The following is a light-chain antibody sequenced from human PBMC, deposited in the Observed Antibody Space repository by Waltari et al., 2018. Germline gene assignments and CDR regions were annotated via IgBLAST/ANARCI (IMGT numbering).Light chain of an antibody. CDR3: QTWDTDIHVV. CDR2: LNSDGSH. CDR1: SGPSNYA. Sequence: QLVLTQSPSASASLGASVKLTCTLSSGPSNYAIACHHQQPKKGPRYLMKLNSDGSHTKGDGIPDRFSGSSSGAERFLTISSLQSEDEGDYYCQTWDTDIHVVFGGGTKLIVL. V-gene: IGLV4-69*01. J-gene: IGLJ2*01.